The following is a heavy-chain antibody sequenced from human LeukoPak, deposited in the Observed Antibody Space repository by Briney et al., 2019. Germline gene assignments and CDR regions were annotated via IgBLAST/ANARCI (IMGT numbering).Heavy chain of an antibody. CDR3: ARDSSGLTDY. CDR2: INSDGSST. CDR1: GFTFSSYW. D-gene: IGHD6-19*01. V-gene: IGHV3-74*01. Sequence: GGSLRLSCAAFGFTFSSYWVHWVRQAPGKGLEWVARINSDGSSTSYADSVKGRFTISRDNAKNTLYLQMNSLRAEDTAVYYCARDSSGLTDYWGQGTLVTVSS. J-gene: IGHJ4*02.